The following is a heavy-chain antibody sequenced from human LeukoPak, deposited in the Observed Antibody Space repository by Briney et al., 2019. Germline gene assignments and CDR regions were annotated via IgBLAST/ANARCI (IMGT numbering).Heavy chain of an antibody. CDR1: GFSFSSNT. J-gene: IGHJ4*02. CDR2: ISNNGGRT. CDR3: ARDEDTSALSEY. V-gene: IGHV3-23*01. Sequence: GGSLRLSCAGSGFSFSSNTMSWVRQAPGRGLEWVSAISNNGGRTDYADSVKGRFTISRDNSKSTLYLRMDSVRAEDTAVYYCARDEDTSALSEYWGQGTLVTVSS. D-gene: IGHD2/OR15-2a*01.